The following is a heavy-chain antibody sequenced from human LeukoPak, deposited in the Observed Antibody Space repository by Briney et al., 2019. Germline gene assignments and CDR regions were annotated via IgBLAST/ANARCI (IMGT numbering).Heavy chain of an antibody. D-gene: IGHD1-26*01. CDR3: ARQWELQVNWFDP. CDR1: GGSFSGYY. V-gene: IGHV4-34*01. CDR2: INHSGGT. Sequence: SETLSLTCAVYGGSFSGYYWSWIRQPPGKGLEWIGEINHSGGTNYNPSLKSRVTISVDTSKNQFSLKLSSVTAADTAVYYCARQWELQVNWFDPWGQGTLVTVSS. J-gene: IGHJ5*02.